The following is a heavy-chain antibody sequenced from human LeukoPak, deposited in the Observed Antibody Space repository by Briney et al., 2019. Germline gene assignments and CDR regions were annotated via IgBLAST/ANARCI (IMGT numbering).Heavy chain of an antibody. Sequence: GGSLRLSCSASGFTFSSYGMSWVRQPPGKGLEWVSGIRGSGSTIYYADSVKGRVTISRDNAKNSLYLQMNSLRAEDTAVYYCARSLGDWSLGWFDPWGQGTLVTVSS. CDR3: ARSLGDWSLGWFDP. CDR1: GFTFSSYG. CDR2: IRGSGSTI. D-gene: IGHD2-21*02. J-gene: IGHJ5*02. V-gene: IGHV3-48*04.